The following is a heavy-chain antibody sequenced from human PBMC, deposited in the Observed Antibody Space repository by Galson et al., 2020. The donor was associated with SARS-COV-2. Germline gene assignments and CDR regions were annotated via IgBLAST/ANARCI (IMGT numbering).Heavy chain of an antibody. Sequence: SETLSLTCTVSGAAIVHDSYYWGCIRQTPGRGFQWVGSTHYSRKTYYNPALNNSVTISVDTSQNQFSLNLRSVTAADTAMYYCVRHGGRAITGHYFYYMGVWGKGITVSVSS. D-gene: IGHD2-15*01. CDR2: THYSRKT. V-gene: IGHV4-39*01. CDR1: GAAIVHDSYY. J-gene: IGHJ6*03. CDR3: VRHGGRAITGHYFYYMGV.